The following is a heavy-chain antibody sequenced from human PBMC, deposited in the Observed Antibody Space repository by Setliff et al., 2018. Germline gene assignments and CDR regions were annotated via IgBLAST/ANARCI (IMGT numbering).Heavy chain of an antibody. J-gene: IGHJ3*02. CDR1: GGSIRGFY. Sequence: SETLSLTCTVSGGSIRGFYWNWIRQPPGKELEWIGYFYSGGSTGGSTNYNPSLDNRVTISVDTSKNQFSLKMRSVTAADAALYYCARKDGDMWGQGTMVTVSS. CDR2: FYSGGSTGGST. D-gene: IGHD2-15*01. CDR3: ARKDGDM. V-gene: IGHV4-59*08.